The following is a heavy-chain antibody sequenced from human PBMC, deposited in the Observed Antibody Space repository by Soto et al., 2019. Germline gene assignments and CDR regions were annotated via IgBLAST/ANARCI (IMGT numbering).Heavy chain of an antibody. CDR3: AKDRGIIVKAGDAFDV. D-gene: IGHD3-16*02. Sequence: GSLRLSCASSGFTLSMSAVNWVRQAPGKGLEWVSYISDSGDRTYYADSVKGRFTISRDRSKNTVSLQMDSLRAEDTAVYYCAKDRGIIVKAGDAFDVWGQGTKVTVSS. J-gene: IGHJ3*01. V-gene: IGHV3-23*01. CDR1: GFTLSMSA. CDR2: ISDSGDRT.